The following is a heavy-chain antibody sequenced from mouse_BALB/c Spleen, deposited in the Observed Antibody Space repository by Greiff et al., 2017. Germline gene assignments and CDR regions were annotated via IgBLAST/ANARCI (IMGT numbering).Heavy chain of an antibody. CDR3: ARGYRSAWFAY. D-gene: IGHD2-14*01. J-gene: IGHJ3*01. V-gene: IGHV7-1*02. CDR2: SRNKANDYTT. Sequence: DVMLVESGGGLVQPGGSLRLSCATSGFTFSDFYMEWVRQPPGKRLEWIAASRNKANDYTTEYSASVKGRFIVSRDTSQSILYLQMNALRAEDTAIYYCARGYRSAWFAYWGQGTLVTVSA. CDR1: GFTFSDFY.